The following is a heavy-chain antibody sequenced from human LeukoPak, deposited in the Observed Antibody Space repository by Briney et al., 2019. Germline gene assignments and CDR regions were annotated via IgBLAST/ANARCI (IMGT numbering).Heavy chain of an antibody. CDR1: GFAFGDYG. V-gene: IGHV3-20*04. D-gene: IGHD3-16*02. Sequence: PGGSLRLSCAASGFAFGDYGMSWVRQAPGKGLEWVSGINWNGGSTGYADSVKGRFTISRDNAKNSLYLQMNSLRAEDTALYYCSGGIRLGELSSWGQGTLVTVSS. J-gene: IGHJ5*02. CDR3: SGGIRLGELSS. CDR2: INWNGGST.